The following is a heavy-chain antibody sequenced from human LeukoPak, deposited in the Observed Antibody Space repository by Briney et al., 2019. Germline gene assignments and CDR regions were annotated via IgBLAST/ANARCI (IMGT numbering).Heavy chain of an antibody. J-gene: IGHJ4*02. CDR1: GGSISSYY. Sequence: PSETLSLTCTVSGGSISSYYWSWIRQPPGKGLEWIGSIYYSGSTNYNPSLKSRVTISVDTSKNQFSLKLSSVTAADTAVYYCARGGYYYDSSSLVDYWGQGTLVTVSS. CDR3: ARGGYYYDSSSLVDY. CDR2: IYYSGST. V-gene: IGHV4-59*01. D-gene: IGHD3-22*01.